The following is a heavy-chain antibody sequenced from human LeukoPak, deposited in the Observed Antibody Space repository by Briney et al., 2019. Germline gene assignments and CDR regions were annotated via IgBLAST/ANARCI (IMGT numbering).Heavy chain of an antibody. Sequence: GRSLRLSCAASGFTFSSYAMHWVRQAPGKGLEWVAVMSFDGTHIYYADSVKGRFTISRDNSKNTLNLQMNSLRAEDTAVYYCARENVDFWSGYYYYYVDVWGKGTTVTVSS. CDR1: GFTFSSYA. J-gene: IGHJ6*03. CDR3: ARENVDFWSGYYYYYVDV. CDR2: MSFDGTHI. V-gene: IGHV3-30-3*01. D-gene: IGHD3-3*01.